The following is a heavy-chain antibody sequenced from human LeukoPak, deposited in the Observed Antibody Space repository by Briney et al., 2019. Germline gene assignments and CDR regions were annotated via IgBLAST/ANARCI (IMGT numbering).Heavy chain of an antibody. CDR3: ARVNVCPRCHFDY. CDR2: ISPDGSTT. V-gene: IGHV3-74*03. Sequence: GGSLRLSCAASGFTFSRYWMHWVRQAPGKGLMWVPRISPDGSTTLYADSVKGRFTISRDNAKNTLYLQMNSLRAEDTAVYYCARVNVCPRCHFDYWGQGTLVTVSS. D-gene: IGHD3-16*01. J-gene: IGHJ4*02. CDR1: GFTFSRYW.